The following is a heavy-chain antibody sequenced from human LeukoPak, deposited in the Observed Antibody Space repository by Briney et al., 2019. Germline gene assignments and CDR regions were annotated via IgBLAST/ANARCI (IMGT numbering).Heavy chain of an antibody. CDR1: GFTFSSYE. D-gene: IGHD3-10*01. CDR2: ISSSGSSI. J-gene: IGHJ4*02. CDR3: ARVLWFGGIYYFDY. Sequence: GGSLRLSCAASGFTFSSYEMNWVRQAPGKGLEWVSYISSSGSSIKYADSVKGRFTISRDNAKNSLYLQMNSLRAEDTAIYYCARVLWFGGIYYFDYWGQGTLVTVSS. V-gene: IGHV3-48*03.